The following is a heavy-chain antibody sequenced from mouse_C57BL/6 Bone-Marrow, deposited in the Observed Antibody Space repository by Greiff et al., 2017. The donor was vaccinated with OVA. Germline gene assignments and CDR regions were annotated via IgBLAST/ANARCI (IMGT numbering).Heavy chain of an antibody. J-gene: IGHJ3*01. CDR1: GYTFTSYW. D-gene: IGHD5-2*01. Sequence: VQLQQPGAELVKPGASVKLSCKASGYTFTSYWMQWVKQRPGQGLEWIGEIDPSDSYTNYNQKFKGKATLTVDTSSSTAYMQLSSLTSEDAAVYYCARRGIQDWGQGTLVTVSA. CDR2: IDPSDSYT. V-gene: IGHV1-50*01. CDR3: ARRGIQD.